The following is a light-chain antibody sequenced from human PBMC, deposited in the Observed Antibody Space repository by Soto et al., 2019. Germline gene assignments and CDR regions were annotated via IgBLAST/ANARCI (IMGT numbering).Light chain of an antibody. Sequence: EIVLTQSPATLFLSPGERATLSCRASQSVSSYLAWYQQKPGQAPRLLIYAASNRATGIPARFCGSGSGTDFTLTISSLEPEDFAVYYCQQRSYWPPYTFGQGPKLEIK. J-gene: IGKJ2*01. CDR1: QSVSSY. CDR2: AAS. CDR3: QQRSYWPPYT. V-gene: IGKV3-11*01.